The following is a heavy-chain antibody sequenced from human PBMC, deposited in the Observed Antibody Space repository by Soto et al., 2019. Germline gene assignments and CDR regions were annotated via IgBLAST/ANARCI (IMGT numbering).Heavy chain of an antibody. CDR3: ARDFRIEGKFIRYFQH. CDR1: GFTFSSYG. CDR2: IWYDGSNK. Sequence: QVQLVESGGGVVQPGRSLRLSCVASGFTFSSYGMHWVRQAPGKGLEWVAVIWYDGSNKYYADSVKGRFTISRDNSKNTLYLQINSLRAEDTAVYYCARDFRIEGKFIRYFQHWGQGTLVTVSS. J-gene: IGHJ1*01. D-gene: IGHD3-10*01. V-gene: IGHV3-33*01.